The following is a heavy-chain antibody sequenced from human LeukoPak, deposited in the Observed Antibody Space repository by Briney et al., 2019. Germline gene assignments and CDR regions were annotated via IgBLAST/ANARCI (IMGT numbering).Heavy chain of an antibody. Sequence: PSETLSLTXTVSGGSISSSSYYWGWIRQPPGKGLEWIGSISHSGNTYYNSSLKSRVTISVDTSKNQFSLRLSSVTAADTAVYYCASQYYYDNSGHPAIENWGQGTLVTVSS. CDR2: ISHSGNT. D-gene: IGHD3-22*01. CDR3: ASQYYYDNSGHPAIEN. V-gene: IGHV4-39*01. J-gene: IGHJ4*02. CDR1: GGSISSSSYY.